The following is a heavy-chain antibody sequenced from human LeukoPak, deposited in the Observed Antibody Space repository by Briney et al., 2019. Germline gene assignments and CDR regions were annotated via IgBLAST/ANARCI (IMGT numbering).Heavy chain of an antibody. CDR1: GLTFSGYW. CDR2: IRPDGSEI. Sequence: GGSLRLSCAASGLTFSGYWMDWVRQTPEKGLEWVANIRPDGSEIYYVDSVKGRFTISRDNAKNSLYLQMNSLRAEDTAGYYCTRSLDYWGQGTLVTVSS. CDR3: TRSLDY. V-gene: IGHV3-7*02. J-gene: IGHJ4*02. D-gene: IGHD2-15*01.